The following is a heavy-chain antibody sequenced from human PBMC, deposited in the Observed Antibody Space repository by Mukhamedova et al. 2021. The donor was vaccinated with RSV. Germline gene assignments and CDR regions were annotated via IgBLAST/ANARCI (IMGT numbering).Heavy chain of an antibody. J-gene: IGHJ4*02. Sequence: GYISSSGSTNYNPSLKSRVTISVDTSKNQFSLKLTSVTAADTAVYYCARRYNYGTYFDYWRQGALVTVSS. V-gene: IGHV4-59*01. CDR2: ISSSGST. D-gene: IGHD5-18*01. CDR3: ARRYNYGTYFDY.